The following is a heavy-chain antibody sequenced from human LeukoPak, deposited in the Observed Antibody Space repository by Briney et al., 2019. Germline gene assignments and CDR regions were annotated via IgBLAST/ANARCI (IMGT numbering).Heavy chain of an antibody. D-gene: IGHD3-22*01. CDR3: AGTYYYDSSGSPGAFDI. Sequence: GASVKVSCKASGYTFTGYYMHWVRQAPGQGLEWMGWINPNSGGTNYAQKFQGRVTMTRDTSISTAYMGLSRLRSDGTAVYYCAGTYYYDSSGSPGAFDIWGQGTMVTVSS. CDR1: GYTFTGYY. V-gene: IGHV1-2*02. J-gene: IGHJ3*02. CDR2: INPNSGGT.